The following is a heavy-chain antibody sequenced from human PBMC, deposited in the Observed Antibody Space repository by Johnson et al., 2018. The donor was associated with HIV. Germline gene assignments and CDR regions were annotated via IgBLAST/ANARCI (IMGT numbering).Heavy chain of an antibody. J-gene: IGHJ3*02. CDR2: LYSDGRT. CDR3: ARRCSSSSCSHGAFDI. CDR1: GFTVSSTY. Sequence: VQLVESGGDLIQPGGSLRLSCAASGFTVSSTYMSWVRQAPGKGLEWLSVLYSDGRTYYADSVKGRFTISRDGSKNTLFLQMNILRAEDTAVYYCARRCSSSSCSHGAFDIWGQGTVVTVSS. V-gene: IGHV3-53*01. D-gene: IGHD2-2*01.